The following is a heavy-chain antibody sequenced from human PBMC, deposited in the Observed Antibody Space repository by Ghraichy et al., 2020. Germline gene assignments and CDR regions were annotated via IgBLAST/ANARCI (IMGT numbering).Heavy chain of an antibody. V-gene: IGHV3-23*01. CDR1: GFTFSSYA. D-gene: IGHD3-22*01. CDR2: ISGSGGST. Sequence: GESLNISCAASGFTFSSYAMSWVRQAPGKGLEWVSAISGSGGSTYYADSVKGRFTISRDNSKNTLYLQMNSLRAEDTAVYYCAKTPITMIVVVNGDWFDPWGQGTLVTVSS. J-gene: IGHJ5*02. CDR3: AKTPITMIVVVNGDWFDP.